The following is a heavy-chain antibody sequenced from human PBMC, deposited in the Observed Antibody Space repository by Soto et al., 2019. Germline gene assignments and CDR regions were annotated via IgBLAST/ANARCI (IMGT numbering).Heavy chain of an antibody. D-gene: IGHD3-3*01. J-gene: IGHJ5*01. CDR2: IYYSGST. V-gene: IGHV4-59*08. CDR3: AISSWSGSRGWFDY. Sequence: SETLSLTCTVSGGSISSYYWSWIRQPPGKGLEWIGYIYYSGSTNYNPSLKSRVTISVDTSKNQFSLKLSSVTAADTAVYYCAISSWSGSRGWFDYSAQRTPVTVSS. CDR1: GGSISSYY.